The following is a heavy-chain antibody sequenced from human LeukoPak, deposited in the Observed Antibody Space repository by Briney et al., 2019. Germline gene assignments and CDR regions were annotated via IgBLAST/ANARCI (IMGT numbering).Heavy chain of an antibody. V-gene: IGHV3-7*01. CDR2: IQQDGTEK. CDR1: GFTFTTYW. J-gene: IGHJ6*03. CDR3: ARDPYSGNYGTYYYYYMDV. D-gene: IGHD1-26*01. Sequence: GGSLRLSCAASGFTFTTYWMSWVRQAPGKGLEWVANIQQDGTEKYYVDSVKGRFTISRDNAKNSLYLQMDSLGPEDTAVYYCARDPYSGNYGTYYYYYMDVWGKGTTVTISS.